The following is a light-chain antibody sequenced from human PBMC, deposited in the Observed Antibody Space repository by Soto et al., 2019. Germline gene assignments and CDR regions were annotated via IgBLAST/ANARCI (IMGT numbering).Light chain of an antibody. CDR1: QSISNH. CDR3: QQSYSSPPT. CDR2: AAS. J-gene: IGKJ1*01. Sequence: DIQMTQSPSTLSASVGDRVTITCRARQSISNHLNWYQQKPGKAPKLLIFAASSLQSGVPSRFSGSRSGPDFTLTISSLQPEDFATYYCQQSYSSPPTFGQGTKVEIK. V-gene: IGKV1-39*01.